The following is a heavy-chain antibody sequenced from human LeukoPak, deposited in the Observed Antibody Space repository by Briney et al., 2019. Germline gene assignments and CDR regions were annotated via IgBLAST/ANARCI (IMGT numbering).Heavy chain of an antibody. V-gene: IGHV3-23*01. CDR3: AKDPLRMVRGALYDV. D-gene: IGHD3-10*01. CDR2: ISGSGGGT. J-gene: IGHJ1*01. Sequence: GGSLRLSCVASGFTFSSYGMSWVRHTPGKGLEWVSGISGSGGGTYYASSVRGRFTISRDNGDNTLYLQMNNVRIEDTGVYYCAKDPLRMVRGALYDVWGQGTLVTVDS. CDR1: GFTFSSYG.